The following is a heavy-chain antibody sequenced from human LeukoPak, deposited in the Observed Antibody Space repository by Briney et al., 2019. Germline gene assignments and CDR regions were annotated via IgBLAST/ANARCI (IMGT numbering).Heavy chain of an antibody. J-gene: IGHJ6*03. CDR2: IKLDGSEE. CDR1: GFTLSNYW. CDR3: ARNYDFWTSASYYYYYMDV. Sequence: GGSLRLSCAASGFTLSNYWMSWVRQAPGKGLEWVANIKLDGSEEYYVDSVKGRFTISRDNAKKSLYLQMNSLRAEDTAVYYCARNYDFWTSASYYYYYMDVWGKGTTVTVSS. D-gene: IGHD3-3*01. V-gene: IGHV3-7*01.